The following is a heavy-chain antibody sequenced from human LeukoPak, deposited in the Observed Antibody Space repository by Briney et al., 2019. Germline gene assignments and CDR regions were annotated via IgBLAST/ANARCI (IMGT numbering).Heavy chain of an antibody. Sequence: GGSLRLSCAASGFTFSSYSMNWVRQAPGKGLEWVSSISSSSSYIYYADSVKGRFTISRDNAKNSLYLQMNSLRAEDTAVYYCARDSVFPAAIGAFDIWGQGTMVTVSS. V-gene: IGHV3-21*01. D-gene: IGHD2-2*02. CDR2: ISSSSSYI. J-gene: IGHJ3*02. CDR3: ARDSVFPAAIGAFDI. CDR1: GFTFSSYS.